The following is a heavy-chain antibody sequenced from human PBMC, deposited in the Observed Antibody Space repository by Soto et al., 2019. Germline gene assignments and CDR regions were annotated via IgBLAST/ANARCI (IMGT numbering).Heavy chain of an antibody. D-gene: IGHD1-26*01. Sequence: QITLKESGPTLVKPTQTITLTCTFSGFSLPTDRVGVGWIRQPPGKALEWLAVIYWDDSKTYRPSLKSTLTITKDTSKNQVALTMTDMDPVDAATYYCAHAYGGRSLYWGPGTLVTVSS. V-gene: IGHV2-5*02. CDR1: GFSLPTDRVG. CDR3: AHAYGGRSLY. J-gene: IGHJ4*02. CDR2: IYWDDSK.